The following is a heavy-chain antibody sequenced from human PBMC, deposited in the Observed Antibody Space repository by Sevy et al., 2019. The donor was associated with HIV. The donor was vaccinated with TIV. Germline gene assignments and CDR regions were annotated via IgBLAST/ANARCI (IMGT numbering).Heavy chain of an antibody. J-gene: IGHJ4*02. CDR3: AKDLTGRYSSSSGDFGY. D-gene: IGHD6-6*01. CDR2: TRYDGSTK. Sequence: GGSLRLSCAASGFTFNVYGMHWVRQAPGKGLQWVAFTRYDGSTKYYADSVKGRFTISRDNSKNTLYLQMNSLRVEDTGMYYFAKDLTGRYSSSSGDFGYRGQGSLVTVSS. CDR1: GFTFNVYG. V-gene: IGHV3-30*02.